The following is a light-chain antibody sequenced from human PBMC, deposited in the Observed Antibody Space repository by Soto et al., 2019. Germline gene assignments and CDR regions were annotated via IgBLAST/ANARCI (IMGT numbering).Light chain of an antibody. CDR3: QQLNPFSRT. V-gene: IGKV1-9*01. CDR2: ASS. J-gene: IGKJ2*01. Sequence: DIPLTQSPSFLSASVGDRVTITCRASQAMSSSLAWYQQKPAQAPKLLIYASSTLQSGVPSRFSGSGSGTEFTLTISSLQPEDCATYYCQQLNPFSRTFGPGTKLEI. CDR1: QAMSSS.